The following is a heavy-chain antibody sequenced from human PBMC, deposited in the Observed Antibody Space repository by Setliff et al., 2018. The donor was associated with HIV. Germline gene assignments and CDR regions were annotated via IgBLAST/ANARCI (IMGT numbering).Heavy chain of an antibody. J-gene: IGHJ6*02. V-gene: IGHV3-23*01. CDR2: ITGSGGST. CDR3: ARKLQPGYGMDV. CDR1: GFTFSNYA. Sequence: GGSLRLSCAASGFTFSNYAMTWVRQAPGKGLEWVSAITGSGGSTYYADSVKGRFTISRDNTKNSLYLQMDSLRAEDTTVYYCARKLQPGYGMDVWGQGTTVTVSS. D-gene: IGHD5-18*01.